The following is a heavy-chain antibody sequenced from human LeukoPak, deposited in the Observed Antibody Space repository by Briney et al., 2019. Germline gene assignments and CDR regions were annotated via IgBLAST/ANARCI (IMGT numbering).Heavy chain of an antibody. D-gene: IGHD2-15*01. Sequence: SETLSLTCTVSGGSISTYYWSWIRQPPGEGLEWIGCIYYSGSTNSSPSLKSRVTISVDTSKNQFSLKLSSVTAADTAVYYCARVVCSGGTCYPAYWGQGTLVTVSS. J-gene: IGHJ4*02. V-gene: IGHV4-59*01. CDR3: ARVVCSGGTCYPAY. CDR1: GGSISTYY. CDR2: IYYSGST.